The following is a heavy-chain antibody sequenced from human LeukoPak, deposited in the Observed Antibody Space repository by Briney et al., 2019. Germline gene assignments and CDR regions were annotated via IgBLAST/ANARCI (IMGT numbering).Heavy chain of an antibody. Sequence: SVKVSCKASGGTFSSYAISWVRQAPGQGLEWMGGIIPIFGTANYAQKFQGRVTITTDESTSTAYMELSSLRSEDTAVYYCASGFPGYSGSMGDYWGQGTLVTVSS. D-gene: IGHD6-6*01. CDR1: GGTFSSYA. V-gene: IGHV1-69*05. CDR3: ASGFPGYSGSMGDY. J-gene: IGHJ4*02. CDR2: IIPIFGTA.